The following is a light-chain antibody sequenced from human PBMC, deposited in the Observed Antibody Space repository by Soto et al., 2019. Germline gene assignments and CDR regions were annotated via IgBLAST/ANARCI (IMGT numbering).Light chain of an antibody. CDR2: DAS. CDR1: QSVSSSS. CDR3: QQYGGSPRT. J-gene: IGKJ1*01. V-gene: IGKV3-20*01. Sequence: EIVLTQSAGTLSLSPGERATLSCRASQSVSSSSLAWYQQKRGQAPRLLIHDASSRATGIPDRFSGSGSGTDFTLTISRLEPEDFAVYYCQQYGGSPRTFGQRTKVDI.